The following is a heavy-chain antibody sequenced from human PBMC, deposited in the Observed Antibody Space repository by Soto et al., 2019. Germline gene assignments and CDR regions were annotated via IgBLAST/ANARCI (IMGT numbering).Heavy chain of an antibody. Sequence: PSETLSLTCAVYGGSFSGYYWSWIRQPPGKRLEWIGEINHSGSTNYNPSLKSRVTISVDTSKNQFSLKLSSVTAADTAVYYCARMRYSGYYYYYGMDVWGQGTTVTVSS. CDR1: GGSFSGYY. J-gene: IGHJ6*02. D-gene: IGHD6-13*01. V-gene: IGHV4-34*01. CDR2: INHSGST. CDR3: ARMRYSGYYYYYGMDV.